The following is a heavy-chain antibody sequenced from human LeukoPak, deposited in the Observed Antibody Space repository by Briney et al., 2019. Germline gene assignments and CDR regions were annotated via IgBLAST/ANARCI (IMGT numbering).Heavy chain of an antibody. CDR2: ISGSGGST. CDR1: GFTFSSYA. V-gene: IGHV3-23*01. Sequence: GGSLRLSCAASGFTFSSYAMSWVRQAPGKGLEWVSAISGSGGSTYYADSVKGWFTISRDNSKNTLYLQMNSLRAEDTAVYYCANIIVVVPAADDYWGQGTLVTVSS. D-gene: IGHD2-2*01. CDR3: ANIIVVVPAADDY. J-gene: IGHJ4*02.